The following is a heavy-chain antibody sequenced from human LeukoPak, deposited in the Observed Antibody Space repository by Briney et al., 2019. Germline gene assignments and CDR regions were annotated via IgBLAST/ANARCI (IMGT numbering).Heavy chain of an antibody. D-gene: IGHD6-13*01. CDR2: ISYDGSNK. CDR3: AKAANSSWPSYYYGMDV. CDR1: GFTFSSYG. J-gene: IGHJ6*02. V-gene: IGHV3-30*18. Sequence: GGSLRLSCAASGFTFSSYGMHWVRQAPGKGLEWVAVISYDGSNKYYADSVKGRFTISKDNSKNTVYLQMSSLRVDDTAVYYCAKAANSSWPSYYYGMDVWGQGTTVTVSS.